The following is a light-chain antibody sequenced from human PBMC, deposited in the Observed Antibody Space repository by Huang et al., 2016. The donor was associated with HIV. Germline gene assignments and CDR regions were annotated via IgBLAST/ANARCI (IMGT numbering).Light chain of an antibody. V-gene: IGKV1-5*03. Sequence: DVQMTQSPSTLSAYVGDRITITCRASQSINNYLAWYQQKAGKAPDLLIYKASTLDSGVPSRFSGSGSVTTFTLTISNLQTDDFATYYCQQYDSYWTFGQGTKVE. CDR2: KAS. CDR1: QSINNY. J-gene: IGKJ1*01. CDR3: QQYDSYWT.